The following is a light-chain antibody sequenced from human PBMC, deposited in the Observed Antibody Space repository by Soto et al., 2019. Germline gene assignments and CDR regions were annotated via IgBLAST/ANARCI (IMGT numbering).Light chain of an antibody. V-gene: IGKV3-20*01. CDR1: QSVSSNY. J-gene: IGKJ1*01. CDR2: GAF. Sequence: IEMTQCPGTVKISAVEGATISSRASQSVSSNYLAWYQQKPGQAPRLVIYGAFKRATGIPDRFRGRGAGTDSTLAFSRMVPADSEVHSFRQHGSSLGTSGEGTKVDIK. CDR3: RQHGSSLGT.